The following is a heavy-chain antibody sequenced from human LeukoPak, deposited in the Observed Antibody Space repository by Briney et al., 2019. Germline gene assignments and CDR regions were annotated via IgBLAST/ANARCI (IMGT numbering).Heavy chain of an antibody. Sequence: GGSLRFSCAASGFTFRSYSMNWGRQAPGKGLEWVSYISSSSTICYADSVEGRFTTSRDNAKNSLYLQMNSLRDEDTAVYYCASTVAADFDYWGQGTPVSSSS. CDR2: ISSSSTI. V-gene: IGHV3-48*02. CDR3: ASTVAADFDY. CDR1: GFTFRSYS. D-gene: IGHD6-19*01. J-gene: IGHJ4*02.